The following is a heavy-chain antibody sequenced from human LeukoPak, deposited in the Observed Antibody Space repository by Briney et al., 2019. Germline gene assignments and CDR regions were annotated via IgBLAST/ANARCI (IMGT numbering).Heavy chain of an antibody. CDR1: GFTFSSYA. D-gene: IGHD2-2*01. V-gene: IGHV3-23*01. CDR2: ISGSGGST. Sequence: GGSLRLSWAASGFTFSSYAMSWVRQALGKGLEWVSAISGSGGSTYYADSVEGRFTISRDNSKNTLYLQMNSLRAEDTAVYYCAKDYSRSRVVVPAATKPAYFDYWGQGTLVTVSS. J-gene: IGHJ4*02. CDR3: AKDYSRSRVVVPAATKPAYFDY.